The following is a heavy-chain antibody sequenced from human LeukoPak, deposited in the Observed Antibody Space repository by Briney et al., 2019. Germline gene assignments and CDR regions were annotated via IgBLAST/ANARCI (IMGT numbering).Heavy chain of an antibody. J-gene: IGHJ4*02. V-gene: IGHV3-30*03. Sequence: GGSLRLSCAASGFTFSSYGMHWVRQAPGKGLEWVALISYDGSNKYYADSVKGRFTISRDNAKNSLYLQMNSLRAEDTAVYYCARDAVPGLDYWGQGTLVTVSS. CDR2: ISYDGSNK. CDR3: ARDAVPGLDY. CDR1: GFTFSSYG.